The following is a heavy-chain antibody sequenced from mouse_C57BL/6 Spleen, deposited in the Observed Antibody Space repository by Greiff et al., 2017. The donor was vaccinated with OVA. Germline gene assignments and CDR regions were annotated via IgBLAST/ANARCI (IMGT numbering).Heavy chain of an antibody. J-gene: IGHJ2*01. CDR1: GYTFTSYW. D-gene: IGHD1-1*01. CDR2: IHPNSGST. Sequence: QVQLQQPGAELVKPGASVKLSCKASGYTFTSYWMHWVKQRPGQGLEWIGMIHPNSGSTNYNEKFKSKATLTVDKSSSTAYMQLSSLTSEDSAVYYCARYLSLYGSLYYFDYWGQGTTLTVSS. CDR3: ARYLSLYGSLYYFDY. V-gene: IGHV1-64*01.